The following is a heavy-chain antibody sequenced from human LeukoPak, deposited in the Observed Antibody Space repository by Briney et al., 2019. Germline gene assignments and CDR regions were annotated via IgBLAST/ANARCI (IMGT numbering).Heavy chain of an antibody. V-gene: IGHV1-2*02. CDR1: GYTFTGYY. D-gene: IGHD1-14*01. Sequence: GASVKVSCKASGYTFTGYYIHWVRQAPGQGLEWMGWINPNSGGTNYAQKFQGRVTMTRDTSISTAYMELSRLRSDGTAVYYCARDVGFQNQFNAFDIWGQGTMVTVSS. CDR2: INPNSGGT. J-gene: IGHJ3*02. CDR3: ARDVGFQNQFNAFDI.